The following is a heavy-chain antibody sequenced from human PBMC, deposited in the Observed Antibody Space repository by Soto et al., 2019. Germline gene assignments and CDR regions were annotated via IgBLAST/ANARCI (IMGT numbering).Heavy chain of an antibody. Sequence: QVQLVQSGAEVKKPGSSVKVSCKASRDSFNNYAVTWVRQAPGQGLEWMGGLIPILGTANYAQKFQGRVTITADESTSKAYMELNSLRSDDTAVYYCATSYGTSWYGDYWGQGTLVTVSS. CDR1: RDSFNNYA. CDR2: LIPILGTA. J-gene: IGHJ4*02. V-gene: IGHV1-69*01. CDR3: ATSYGTSWYGDY. D-gene: IGHD6-13*01.